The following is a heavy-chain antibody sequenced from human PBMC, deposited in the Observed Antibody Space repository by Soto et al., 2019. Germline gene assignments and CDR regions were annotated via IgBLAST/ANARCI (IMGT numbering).Heavy chain of an antibody. CDR1: GYTFTSYY. CDR3: AREVPSGYYSDY. J-gene: IGHJ4*02. CDR2: INPSGGST. V-gene: IGHV1-46*01. D-gene: IGHD1-26*01. Sequence: ASVKVSCKASGYTFTSYYMHWVRQAPGQGLEWMGIINPSGGSTSYAQKFQGRVTMTRDTSTSTVYMGLSSLRSEDTAVYYCAREVPSGYYSDYWGQGTLVTVSS.